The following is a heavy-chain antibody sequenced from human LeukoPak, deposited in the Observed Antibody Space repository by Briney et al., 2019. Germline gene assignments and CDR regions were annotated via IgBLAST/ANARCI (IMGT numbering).Heavy chain of an antibody. CDR1: GGTFSSYA. J-gene: IGHJ4*02. Sequence: SVKVSCKASGGTFSSYAISWVRQASGQGLEWMGGIIPIFGTANYAQKFQGRVTITTDESTSTAYMELSSLRSEDTAVYYCARAPAWGGGYFVYWGQGTLVTVSS. V-gene: IGHV1-69*05. D-gene: IGHD7-27*01. CDR2: IIPIFGTA. CDR3: ARAPAWGGGYFVY.